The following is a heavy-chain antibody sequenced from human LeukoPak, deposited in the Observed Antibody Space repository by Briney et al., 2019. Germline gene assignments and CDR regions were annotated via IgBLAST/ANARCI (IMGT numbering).Heavy chain of an antibody. Sequence: SETLSLTCTVSGGSISSSSYYWGWIRQPPGKGLEWIGSIYYSGSTYYNPSLKSRVTISVDTSKNQFSLKLSSVTAADTAVYYCARDILDLGATGPLDYWGQGTLVTVSS. CDR2: IYYSGST. CDR3: ARDILDLGATGPLDY. CDR1: GGSISSSSYY. V-gene: IGHV4-39*02. D-gene: IGHD1-26*01. J-gene: IGHJ4*02.